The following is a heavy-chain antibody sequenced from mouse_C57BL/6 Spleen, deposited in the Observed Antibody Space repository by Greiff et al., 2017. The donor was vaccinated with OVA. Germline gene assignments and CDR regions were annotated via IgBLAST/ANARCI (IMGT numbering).Heavy chain of an antibody. D-gene: IGHD2-2*01. V-gene: IGHV1-64*01. CDR1: DYTFTSYW. CDR2: IHPNSGST. J-gene: IGHJ3*01. CDR3: ASGYDRRFAY. Sequence: QVQLQQPGAELVKPGASVKLSCKASDYTFTSYWMHWVKQRPGQGLEWIGMIHPNSGSTNYNEKFKSKATLTVDKSSSTAYMQLSSLTSEDSAVYYCASGYDRRFAYWGQGTLVTVSA.